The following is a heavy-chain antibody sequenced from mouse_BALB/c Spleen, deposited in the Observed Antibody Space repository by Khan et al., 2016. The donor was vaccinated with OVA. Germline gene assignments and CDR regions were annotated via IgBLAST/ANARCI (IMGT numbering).Heavy chain of an antibody. CDR1: GISITSGNYR. D-gene: IGHD1-1*01. CDR3: ARDYGSLYWYFDV. Sequence: EVKLLESGPGLVKPSQTVSLTCTVTGISITSGNYRWSWIRQFPGNKLEWIGNIYYSGTVTYNPSLPTRTTITRDTSKNQFFLEMNSLTAEDTATYCCARDYGSLYWYFDVWGAGTTVTVSS. J-gene: IGHJ1*01. CDR2: IYYSGTV. V-gene: IGHV3-5*02.